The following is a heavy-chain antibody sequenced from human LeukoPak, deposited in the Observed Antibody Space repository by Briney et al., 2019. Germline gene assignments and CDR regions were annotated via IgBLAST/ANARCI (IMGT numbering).Heavy chain of an antibody. Sequence: GGYLRLSCAASGFTFSSYGMHWVRQAPGKGLEWVAVIWYDGSNKYYADSVKGRFTISRDNSKNTLYLQMNSLRAEDTAVYYCARGCPAVGFDYWGQGTLVTVSS. D-gene: IGHD2-15*01. J-gene: IGHJ4*02. CDR1: GFTFSSYG. CDR3: ARGCPAVGFDY. CDR2: IWYDGSNK. V-gene: IGHV3-33*01.